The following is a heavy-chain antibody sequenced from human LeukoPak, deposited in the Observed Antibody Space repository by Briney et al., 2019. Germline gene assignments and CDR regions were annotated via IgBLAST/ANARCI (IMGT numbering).Heavy chain of an antibody. V-gene: IGHV4-34*01. CDR2: INHSGST. Sequence: PSETLSLTCAVYGGSLSGYYWNWIRQPPGKGLEWIGEINHSGSTNYNPSLKSRVTISVDTSKIQFSLKLSSVIAADRAVYYCARSSSGYLRYYFDYWGQGTLVTVSS. D-gene: IGHD3-22*01. J-gene: IGHJ4*02. CDR3: ARSSSGYLRYYFDY. CDR1: GGSLSGYY.